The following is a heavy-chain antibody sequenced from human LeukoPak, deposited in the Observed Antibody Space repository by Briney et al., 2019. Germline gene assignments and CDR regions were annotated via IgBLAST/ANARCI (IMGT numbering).Heavy chain of an antibody. D-gene: IGHD1-26*01. V-gene: IGHV3-33*01. CDR2: IWYDGSNK. J-gene: IGHJ6*02. CDR1: GFTFSSYG. CDR3: ARGKSGLLDYYYGMDV. Sequence: GGSLRLSCAASGFTFSSYGMHWVRQAPGKGLEWVAVIWYDGSNKYYADPVKGRFTISRDNSKNTLYLQMNSLRAEDTAVYYCARGKSGLLDYYYGMDVWGQGTTDTVSS.